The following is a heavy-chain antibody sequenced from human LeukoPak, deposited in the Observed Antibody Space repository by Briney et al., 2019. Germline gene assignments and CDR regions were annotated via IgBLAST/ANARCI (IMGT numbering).Heavy chain of an antibody. CDR2: ISSSSYI. CDR3: ARRLSIAARPGYMDV. D-gene: IGHD6-6*01. CDR1: GFTFSRYG. J-gene: IGHJ6*03. V-gene: IGHV3-21*01. Sequence: PGRSLRLSCAVSGFTFSRYGFHWVRQAPGKGLEWVSSISSSSYIYYAGSVKGRFTISRDNAKNSLYLQMNSLRAEDTAVYYCARRLSIAARPGYMDVWGKGTTVTVSS.